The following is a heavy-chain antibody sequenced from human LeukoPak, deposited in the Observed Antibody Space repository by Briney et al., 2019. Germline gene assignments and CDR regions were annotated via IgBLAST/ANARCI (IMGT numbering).Heavy chain of an antibody. Sequence: PMASVKVSCKASGYTFTSYGISWVRQAPGQGLEWMGWISAYNGNTNYAQKLQGRVTMTTDTSTSTAYMELRSLRSDDTAVYYCARIYGDYVHYYMDVWGKGPRSPSP. J-gene: IGHJ6*03. CDR1: GYTFTSYG. D-gene: IGHD4-17*01. CDR3: ARIYGDYVHYYMDV. CDR2: ISAYNGNT. V-gene: IGHV1-18*01.